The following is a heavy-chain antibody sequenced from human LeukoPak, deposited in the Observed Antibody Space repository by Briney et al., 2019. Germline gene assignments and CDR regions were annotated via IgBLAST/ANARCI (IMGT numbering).Heavy chain of an antibody. CDR3: ARDGVYCSSTSCYTGFDY. V-gene: IGHV4-39*07. D-gene: IGHD2-2*02. J-gene: IGHJ4*02. CDR1: GGSISSSSYY. Sequence: SETLSLTCTVSGGSISSSSYYWGWIRQPPGKRLEWIGSIYYSGNTYYNPSLKSRVTISVDTSKNQFSLKLSSVTAADTAVYYCARDGVYCSSTSCYTGFDYWGQGTLVTVSS. CDR2: IYYSGNT.